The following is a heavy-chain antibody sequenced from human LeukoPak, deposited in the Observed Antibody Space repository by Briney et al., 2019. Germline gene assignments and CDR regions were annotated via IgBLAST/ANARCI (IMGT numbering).Heavy chain of an antibody. D-gene: IGHD1-26*01. Sequence: RLFCTASASTLISYPMLWVRQALGKGLEGVAVISYDRSIKYYVHAVKSRFPNSRDNSNNMLYMEMNSVSAQDTALHYCARDLQAGALDYWGQGTLVTASP. J-gene: IGHJ4*02. V-gene: IGHV3-30*01. CDR3: ARDLQAGALDY. CDR1: ASTLISYP. CDR2: ISYDRSIK.